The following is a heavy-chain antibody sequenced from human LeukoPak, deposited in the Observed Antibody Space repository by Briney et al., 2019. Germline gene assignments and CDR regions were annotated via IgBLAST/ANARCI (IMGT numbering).Heavy chain of an antibody. J-gene: IGHJ4*02. CDR2: IYSDVRRI. CDR3: ARHTRPAYYSGSGTFSY. CDR1: GFTFSDYW. Sequence: PGGSLRLSCAASGFTFSDYWMHWVRQAPGKGLEWVARIYSDVRRIKYADSVKGRFTISRDNAKNSLYLQMNSLRADDTAFYYCARHTRPAYYSGSGTFSYWGQGTLVTVSS. D-gene: IGHD3-10*01. V-gene: IGHV3-74*03.